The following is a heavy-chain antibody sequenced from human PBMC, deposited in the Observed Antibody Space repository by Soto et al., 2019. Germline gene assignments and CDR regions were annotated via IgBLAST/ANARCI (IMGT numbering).Heavy chain of an antibody. CDR1: GYSFTNYH. D-gene: IGHD2-8*01. Sequence: ASVKVSCKASGYSFTNYHIHWVRQAPGQGLEWLGRINPKSGGTSTAQKFQGWVTMTRDRSISTVYMELTRLRSDDTAVYFCARGHSTDCSNGVCSFFYNHEMDVWGQGTTVTVSS. CDR3: ARGHSTDCSNGVCSFFYNHEMDV. J-gene: IGHJ6*02. V-gene: IGHV1-2*04. CDR2: INPKSGGT.